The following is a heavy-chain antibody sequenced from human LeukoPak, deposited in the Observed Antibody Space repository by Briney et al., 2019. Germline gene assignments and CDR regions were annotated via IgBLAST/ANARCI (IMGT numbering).Heavy chain of an antibody. Sequence: GGSLRLSCAASGFTFSSYWMSWVRQAPGKGLEWVANIKQVGSEKYYVDSVKGRFTISRDNAKNSLYLQMNSLRAEDTAVYYCAREDIVVVPAALSYYYMDVWSKGTTVTVSS. CDR3: AREDIVVVPAALSYYYMDV. J-gene: IGHJ6*03. V-gene: IGHV3-7*01. D-gene: IGHD2-2*01. CDR2: IKQVGSEK. CDR1: GFTFSSYW.